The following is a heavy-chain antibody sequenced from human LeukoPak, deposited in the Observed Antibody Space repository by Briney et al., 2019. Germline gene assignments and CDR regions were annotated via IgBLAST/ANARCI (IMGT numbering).Heavy chain of an antibody. V-gene: IGHV4-59*08. D-gene: IGHD1-1*01. CDR1: GGSISSYY. CDR2: IYYSGST. Sequence: KASETLSLTCTVSGGSISSYYWSWIRQPPGKGLEWIGYIYYSGSTNYNPSLKSRVTISVDTSKNQFSLKLSSVTAADTAVYYCARISGTRDYWGQGTLVTVFS. CDR3: ARISGTRDY. J-gene: IGHJ4*02.